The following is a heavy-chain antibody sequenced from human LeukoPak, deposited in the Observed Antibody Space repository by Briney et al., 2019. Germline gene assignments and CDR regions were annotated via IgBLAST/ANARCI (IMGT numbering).Heavy chain of an antibody. J-gene: IGHJ4*02. Sequence: GGSLRLSCAASGFTFRSHGMSWVRQAPGKGLEWVSTISGSGSSTYYADSVKGRFTISRDNSKNTLYLLMNSLRAEDTAVYYCAKLITIFGVSINDYFDYWGQGTLVTVSS. D-gene: IGHD3-3*01. CDR3: AKLITIFGVSINDYFDY. CDR2: ISGSGSST. CDR1: GFTFRSHG. V-gene: IGHV3-23*01.